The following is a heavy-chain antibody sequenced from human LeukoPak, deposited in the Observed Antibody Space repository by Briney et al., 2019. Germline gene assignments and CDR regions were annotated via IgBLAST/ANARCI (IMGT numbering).Heavy chain of an antibody. V-gene: IGHV4-59*01. Sequence: PSETLSLTCTVSGGSISSYYWSWIRQPPGKGLEWIGYIYYSGTTNYNPSLKSRVTISVATSKNQFSLKLSSVTAADTAVYYCARVVGATIDYWGQGTLVTVSS. J-gene: IGHJ4*02. D-gene: IGHD1-26*01. CDR2: IYYSGTT. CDR3: ARVVGATIDY. CDR1: GGSISSYY.